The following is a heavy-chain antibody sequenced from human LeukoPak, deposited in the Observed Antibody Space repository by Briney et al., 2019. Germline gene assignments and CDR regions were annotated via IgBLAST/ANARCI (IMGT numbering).Heavy chain of an antibody. Sequence: PSETLSLTCNVSGGAVNSHYWSWIRQTPGEGLKWIGYISHNGNIDYAPSLKSRVTMSIDTTKNQFSLKLTSVTAADTALYFCARGFCSDEICQVFTHWGQGILVTVSS. V-gene: IGHV4-59*02. CDR1: GGAVNSHY. CDR3: ARGFCSDEICQVFTH. D-gene: IGHD3-3*01. CDR2: ISHNGNI. J-gene: IGHJ4*02.